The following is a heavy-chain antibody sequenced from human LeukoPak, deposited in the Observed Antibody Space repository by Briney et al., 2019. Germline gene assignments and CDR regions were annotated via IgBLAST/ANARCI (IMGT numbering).Heavy chain of an antibody. Sequence: SETLSLTCSVSGGSISTHSYYWGWIRQPPGKGLEWIGSIYYSGSTYYNPSLKSRVTISVDTSKNQFSLKLSSVTAADTAVYYCARVTGYMIEDYFDYWGQGTLVTVSS. J-gene: IGHJ4*02. V-gene: IGHV4-39*07. D-gene: IGHD3-22*01. CDR3: ARVTGYMIEDYFDY. CDR2: IYYSGST. CDR1: GGSISTHSYY.